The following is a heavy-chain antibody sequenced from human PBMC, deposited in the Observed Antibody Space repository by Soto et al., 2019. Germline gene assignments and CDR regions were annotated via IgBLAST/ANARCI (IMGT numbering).Heavy chain of an antibody. Sequence: GGSLRLSCAASGFTFDDYAMHWVRQAPGKGLEWVSGISWNSASMDYADSVKDRFSISRDNAENSLYLQMNILKIEDTAFYYCARSFSDSYYDLDFWGQGTLVTVST. J-gene: IGHJ4*02. D-gene: IGHD1-26*01. V-gene: IGHV3-9*01. CDR2: ISWNSASM. CDR3: ARSFSDSYYDLDF. CDR1: GFTFDDYA.